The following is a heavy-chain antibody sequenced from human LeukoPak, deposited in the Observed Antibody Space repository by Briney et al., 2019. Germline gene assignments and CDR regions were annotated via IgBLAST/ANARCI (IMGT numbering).Heavy chain of an antibody. V-gene: IGHV3-48*01. Sequence: GGSLRLSCAASGFTFSSYSMNWVRQAPGKGLEWVSYISSSSSTIYYADSVKGRFTISRDNAKNSLYLQMNSLRAEDTAVYYCARDSYNWNGEGFDYWGQGTLVTVSS. CDR3: ARDSYNWNGEGFDY. D-gene: IGHD1-1*01. CDR2: ISSSSSTI. CDR1: GFTFSSYS. J-gene: IGHJ4*02.